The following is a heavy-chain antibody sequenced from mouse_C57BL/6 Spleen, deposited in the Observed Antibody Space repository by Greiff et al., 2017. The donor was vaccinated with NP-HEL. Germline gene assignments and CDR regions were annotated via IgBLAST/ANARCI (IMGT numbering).Heavy chain of an antibody. CDR3: TRGAPYYGSSHWYFDV. D-gene: IGHD1-1*01. CDR2: ISSGGDYI. CDR1: GFTFSSYA. J-gene: IGHJ1*03. Sequence: EVHLVESGEGLVKPGGSLKLSCAASGFTFSSYAMSWVRQTPEKRLEWVAYISSGGDYIYYADTVKGRFTISRDNARNTLYLQMSSLKSEDTAMYYCTRGAPYYGSSHWYFDVWGTGTTVTVSS. V-gene: IGHV5-9-1*02.